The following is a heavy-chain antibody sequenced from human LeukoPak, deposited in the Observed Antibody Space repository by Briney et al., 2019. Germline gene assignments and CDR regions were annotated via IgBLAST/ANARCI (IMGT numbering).Heavy chain of an antibody. V-gene: IGHV3-21*01. CDR2: ISSSSSYI. D-gene: IGHD2-2*01. CDR3: AREGSAADDSDY. CDR1: GFTFSSYS. J-gene: IGHJ4*02. Sequence: PGGSLRLSCAASGFTFSSYSMNWVRQAPGKGLEWVSSISSSSSYIYYADSVKGRFTISRDNAKNSLYLQMNSLTAEDTAVYYCAREGSAADDSDYWGQGTLVTVSS.